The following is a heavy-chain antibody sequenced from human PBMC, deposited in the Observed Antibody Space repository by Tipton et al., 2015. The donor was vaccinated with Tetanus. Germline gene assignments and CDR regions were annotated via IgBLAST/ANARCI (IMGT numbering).Heavy chain of an antibody. CDR2: SWYDGTDK. Sequence: SLRLSCAASGFIFSGYGIHWVRQAPGKGLEWVAVSWYDGTDKYYADSVKGRFTISRDNSKNTLYLQMNSLRVEDTAVYYCAREADCSGGSCFSVAFAIWGQGTQVIVSS. J-gene: IGHJ4*02. D-gene: IGHD2-15*01. V-gene: IGHV3-33*01. CDR1: GFIFSGYG. CDR3: AREADCSGGSCFSVAFAI.